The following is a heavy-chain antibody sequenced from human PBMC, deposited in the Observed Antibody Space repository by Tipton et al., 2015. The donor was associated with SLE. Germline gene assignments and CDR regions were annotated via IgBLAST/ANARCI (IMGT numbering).Heavy chain of an antibody. Sequence: TLSLTCAVYRGSFSGYSWTWIRQSPGRGLEWIGEFNHTGSTNYNPSLKSRATISVDTSKNQLSLKLTSVTAADTAVYYCARYLSEVDTAPFDYWGQGTLVTVSS. V-gene: IGHV4-34*10. CDR3: ARYLSEVDTAPFDY. J-gene: IGHJ4*02. CDR1: RGSFSGYS. CDR2: FNHTGST. D-gene: IGHD5-18*01.